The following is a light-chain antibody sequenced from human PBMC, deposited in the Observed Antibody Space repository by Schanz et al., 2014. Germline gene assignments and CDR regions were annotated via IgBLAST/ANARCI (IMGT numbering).Light chain of an antibody. CDR2: DVF. CDR1: SSDIGGYDY. J-gene: IGLJ2*01. V-gene: IGLV2-14*01. CDR3: CSYAHDGTPVV. Sequence: QSALTQPASMSGSPGQSITISCNGSSSDIGGYDYVSWYRQYPGKAPKLMIYDVFNRPSGVSHRFTGSKSDNTASLTISGLQAEDEADYHCCSYAHDGTPVVFGGGTKLTVL.